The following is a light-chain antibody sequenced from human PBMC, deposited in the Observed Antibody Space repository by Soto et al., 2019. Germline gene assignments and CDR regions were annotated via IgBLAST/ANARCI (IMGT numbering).Light chain of an antibody. V-gene: IGKV1-5*01. J-gene: IGKJ3*01. CDR3: QQYQSYFLT. CDR1: QSISRS. CDR2: DAS. Sequence: DIQMTQSPSTLSASVGDRATITCRASQSISRSLAWYQQKSGKAPKLLIYDASSLESGVPSRFSGSGFGTEFTLTISGLQPDDFATYYCQQYQSYFLTFGPGTKVDIK.